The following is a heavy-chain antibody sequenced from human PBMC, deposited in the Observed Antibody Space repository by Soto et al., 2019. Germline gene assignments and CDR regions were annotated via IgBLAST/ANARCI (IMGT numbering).Heavy chain of an antibody. Sequence: GASVKVSCKASGGTFSSYAISWVRQAPGQGLEWMGGIIPIFGTANYAQKFQGRVTITADKSTSTAYMELISLRSEDTAVYYCARAADSSGYYYDAFDIWGQGTMVTVSS. CDR3: ARAADSSGYYYDAFDI. CDR1: GGTFSSYA. CDR2: IIPIFGTA. J-gene: IGHJ3*02. D-gene: IGHD3-22*01. V-gene: IGHV1-69*06.